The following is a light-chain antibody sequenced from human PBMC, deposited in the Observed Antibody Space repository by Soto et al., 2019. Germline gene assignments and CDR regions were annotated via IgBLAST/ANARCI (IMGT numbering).Light chain of an antibody. Sequence: EIVLTQSPGTLSLFQGERATLSCRASQRIRSSFVGWYQQKPGQAPRLLIYGSSTRATGIPDRFSGSGSGTDFTLTITRLEPEDFAVYYCQQFGISPRTFGQGTKLE. CDR3: QQFGISPRT. CDR2: GSS. V-gene: IGKV3-20*01. J-gene: IGKJ2*01. CDR1: QRIRSSF.